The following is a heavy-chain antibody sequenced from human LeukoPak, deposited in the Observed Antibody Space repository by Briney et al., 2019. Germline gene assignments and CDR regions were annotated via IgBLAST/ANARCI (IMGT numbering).Heavy chain of an antibody. CDR3: ARDLSGSYPVLDY. CDR2: ISSSSSYI. D-gene: IGHD3-10*01. J-gene: IGHJ4*02. CDR1: GFTFSSYS. V-gene: IGHV3-21*01. Sequence: PGGSLRLSCAASGFTFSSYSMNWVRQAPVKGLEWVSSISSSSSYIYYADSVRGRFTISRDNAKNSLYLQMNSLRAEDTAVYYCARDLSGSYPVLDYWGQGTLVTVSS.